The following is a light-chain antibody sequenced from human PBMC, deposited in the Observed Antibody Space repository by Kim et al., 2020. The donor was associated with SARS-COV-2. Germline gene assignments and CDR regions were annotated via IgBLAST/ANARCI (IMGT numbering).Light chain of an antibody. CDR3: QQYGSTHT. Sequence: EIVLTQSPGTLSLSPGERATLSCRASQSVNSNYLAWYQQKTNKAPRLLIYGASSRAPGIPDRVTGSGSGTDFTLTISRLEPEDFAVYYCQQYGSTHTFGQGTKLEI. V-gene: IGKV3-20*01. J-gene: IGKJ2*01. CDR1: QSVNSNY. CDR2: GAS.